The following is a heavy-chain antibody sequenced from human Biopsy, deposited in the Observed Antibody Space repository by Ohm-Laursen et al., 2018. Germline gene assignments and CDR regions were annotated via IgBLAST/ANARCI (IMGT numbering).Heavy chain of an antibody. D-gene: IGHD1-26*01. CDR1: GYTFTSHD. CDR3: ARWETTLGRSLDS. J-gene: IGHJ4*02. Sequence: GASVNASCKVSGYTFTSHDINWVRQATGQGLEWMGWMSPNTGNTVYAQRFQDRVTMTSDTSTGTAYMELTSLTSDDTAVYFCARWETTLGRSLDSWGQGTLVAVSS. V-gene: IGHV1-8*01. CDR2: MSPNTGNT.